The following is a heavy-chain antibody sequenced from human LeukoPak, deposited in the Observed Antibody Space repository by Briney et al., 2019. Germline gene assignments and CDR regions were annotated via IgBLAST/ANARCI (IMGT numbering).Heavy chain of an antibody. CDR3: ARGGAIAAAGYFDL. J-gene: IGHJ2*01. V-gene: IGHV1-3*01. Sequence: ASVRVSCKASGDTFTSYAMHWVRQAPGQRLEWMGWINAGNGNTKYSQKFQGRVTITRDTSASTAYMELSSLRSEDTAVYYCARGGAIAAAGYFDLWGRGTLVTVSS. CDR1: GDTFTSYA. D-gene: IGHD6-13*01. CDR2: INAGNGNT.